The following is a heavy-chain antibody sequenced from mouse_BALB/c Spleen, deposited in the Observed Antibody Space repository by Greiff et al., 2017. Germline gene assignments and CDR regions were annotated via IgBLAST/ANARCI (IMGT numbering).Heavy chain of an antibody. D-gene: IGHD2-4*01. Sequence: EVQLVESGGGLVQPGGSLKLSCAASGFTFSSYTMSWVRQTPEKRLEWVAYISNGGGSTYYPDTVKGRFTISRDNAKNTLYLQMSSLKSEDTAMYYCARRDYAYYYAMDYWGQGTSVTVSS. J-gene: IGHJ4*01. CDR1: GFTFSSYT. CDR2: ISNGGGST. V-gene: IGHV5-12-2*01. CDR3: ARRDYAYYYAMDY.